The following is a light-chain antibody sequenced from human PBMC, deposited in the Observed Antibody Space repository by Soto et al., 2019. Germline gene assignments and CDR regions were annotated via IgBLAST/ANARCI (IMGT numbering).Light chain of an antibody. CDR2: TNS. CDR1: SSNIGAGYD. J-gene: IGLJ1*01. V-gene: IGLV1-40*01. CDR3: QSYDSSLSGLYV. Sequence: QPVLTQPPSVSGAPGQRVTISCTGSSSNIGAGYDVHWYHQLPGTAPKLLIYTNSNRPSGVPERFSGSKSGTSASLAITGLQAEDEADYYCQSYDSSLSGLYVFGTGTKVTVL.